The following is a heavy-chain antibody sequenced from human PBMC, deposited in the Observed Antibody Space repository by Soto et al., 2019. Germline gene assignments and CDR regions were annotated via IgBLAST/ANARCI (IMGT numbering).Heavy chain of an antibody. J-gene: IGHJ5*02. CDR3: ARWISGGYSDCFDP. D-gene: IGHD1-26*01. CDR2: INVDNGET. V-gene: IGHV1-18*04. CDR1: GYNFMRYG. Sequence: QVQLVQSGAEVKKPGASVKVSCKASGYNFMRYGFTWVRQAPGQGLEWMGWINVDNGETKYPQKIQGRVTMTTDTSASTVYMELRSLTSDDTAVYYCARWISGGYSDCFDPWGHGNLVTVAS.